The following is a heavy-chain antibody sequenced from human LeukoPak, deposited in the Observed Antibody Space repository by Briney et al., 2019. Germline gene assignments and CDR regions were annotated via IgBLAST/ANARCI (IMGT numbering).Heavy chain of an antibody. J-gene: IGHJ4*02. CDR2: ISGSGGST. V-gene: IGHV3-23*01. CDR3: AKATGGVAVSDSFDY. D-gene: IGHD3-16*01. CDR1: GFTFSSYG. Sequence: GSLRLSCAASGFTFSSYGMSWVRQAPGKGLEWVSAISGSGGSTYYADSVKGRFTISRDNSKNTLYLQMNSLRAEDTAVYYCAKATGGVAVSDSFDYWGQGTLVTVSS.